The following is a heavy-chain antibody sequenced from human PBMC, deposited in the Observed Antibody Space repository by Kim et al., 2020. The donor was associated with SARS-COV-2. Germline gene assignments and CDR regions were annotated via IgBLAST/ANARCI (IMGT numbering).Heavy chain of an antibody. D-gene: IGHD2-15*01. CDR1: GFSFSRFW. J-gene: IGHJ4*02. V-gene: IGHV3-74*03. CDR3: ARGGLRAATDY. CDR2: INHDGSGT. Sequence: GGSLRLSCAASGFSFSRFWMHWVRQDPEKGLVWVSRINHDGSGTEYGDSVKGRFTISRDNAKNTLYLQMNSLRTDDTAVYYCARGGLRAATDYWGQGILVTVSS.